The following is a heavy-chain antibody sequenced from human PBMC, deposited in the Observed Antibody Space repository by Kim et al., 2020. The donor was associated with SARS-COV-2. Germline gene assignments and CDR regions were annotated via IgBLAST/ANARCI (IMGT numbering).Heavy chain of an antibody. D-gene: IGHD5-12*01. J-gene: IGHJ2*01. V-gene: IGHV3-30*18. CDR1: GFTFSSYG. CDR2: ISYNEKNK. CDR3: AKAPQVSTITSPFWYFAL. Sequence: GGSLRLSCAASGFTFSSYGMHWVRQAPGKGPEWVAVISYNEKNKFYADSVKGRFTISRDNSKNTLFLQMSSLRPDDTAVYYYAKAPQVSTITSPFWYFALWGRGTLVSVSS.